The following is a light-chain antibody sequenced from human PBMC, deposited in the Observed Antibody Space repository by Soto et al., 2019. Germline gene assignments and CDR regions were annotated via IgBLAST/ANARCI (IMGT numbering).Light chain of an antibody. CDR3: QHYNNWPPYS. CDR1: QDVSTN. V-gene: IGKV3-15*01. Sequence: ETVMTQSPDTLSVSPGESATLSCRASQDVSTNLAWFQQKPGQTPRLVLYGASKRATGIPARFSGSGSGRRFTLTISSLQSEDFGVYYCQHYNNWPPYSFGQGTKVDIK. J-gene: IGKJ2*03. CDR2: GAS.